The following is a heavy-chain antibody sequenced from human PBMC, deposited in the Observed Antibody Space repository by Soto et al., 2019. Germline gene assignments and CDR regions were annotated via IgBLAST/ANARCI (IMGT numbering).Heavy chain of an antibody. J-gene: IGHJ4*02. CDR2: TIPIFGTA. Sequence: AASVKVSCKASGGTFSSYAISWVRQAPGQGLEWMGGTIPIFGTANYAQKFQGRVTITADESTSTAYMELSSLRSEDTAVYYCASGYDRRVFDYWGQGTMVTVSS. V-gene: IGHV1-69*13. D-gene: IGHD5-12*01. CDR1: GGTFSSYA. CDR3: ASGYDRRVFDY.